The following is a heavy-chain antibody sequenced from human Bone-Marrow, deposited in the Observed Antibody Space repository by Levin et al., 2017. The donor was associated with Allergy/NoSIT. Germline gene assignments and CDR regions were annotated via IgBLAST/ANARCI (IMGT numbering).Heavy chain of an antibody. J-gene: IGHJ4*02. CDR2: IMWNSARM. CDR3: VKDRSSVDNWNYGGPFES. D-gene: IGHD1-7*01. Sequence: SLKISCEASGFTFNDFAMHWVRQIPGKGLEWVTSIMWNSARMDYADSVKGRFTISRDNGKNSLYLEMNALRVEDTALYYCVKDRSSVDNWNYGGPFESWGQGTLVTVSS. V-gene: IGHV3-9*01. CDR1: GFTFNDFA.